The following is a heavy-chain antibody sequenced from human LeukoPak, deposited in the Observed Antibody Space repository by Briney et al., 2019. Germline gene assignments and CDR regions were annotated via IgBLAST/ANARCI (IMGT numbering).Heavy chain of an antibody. CDR1: GDSVSSNSAA. D-gene: IGHD3-9*01. J-gene: IGHJ4*02. Sequence: SQTLSLTCAISGDSVSSNSAAWNWIRQSPSRGLEWLGRTYYRSKWYNDYAVSVKSRIIINADTSKNQFSMQLNSVTPEDTAIYYCAREGAISNFDILTGYTLDDWGQGTLVTVSS. V-gene: IGHV6-1*01. CDR3: AREGAISNFDILTGYTLDD. CDR2: TYYRSKWYN.